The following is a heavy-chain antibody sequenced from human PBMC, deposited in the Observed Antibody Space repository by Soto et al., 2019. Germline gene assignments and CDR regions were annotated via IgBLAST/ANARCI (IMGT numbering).Heavy chain of an antibody. Sequence: QVHLVQSGAEVRKPGASVKMSRKASGYSFTDYNIDWVRQAPGQGLEWLGWISTYNGNRNYAQNFQGRVTMTTDASPGTADIELTGLRPDATGLYYCARDVGGTLFEAFDTWGQGTRVTVSS. J-gene: IGHJ3*02. D-gene: IGHD1-26*01. V-gene: IGHV1-18*01. CDR1: GYSFTDYN. CDR3: ARDVGGTLFEAFDT. CDR2: ISTYNGNR.